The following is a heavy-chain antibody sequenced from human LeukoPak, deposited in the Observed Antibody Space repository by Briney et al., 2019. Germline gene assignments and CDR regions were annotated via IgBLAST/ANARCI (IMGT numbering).Heavy chain of an antibody. CDR3: AESRDGYNNFDY. D-gene: IGHD5-24*01. CDR2: IIPIFGTA. Sequence: GASVKVSCKASGGTFSSYAISWVRQAPGQGLEWMGGIIPIFGTANYAQKFQGRVTIPADESTSTAYMELSSLRSEDTAVYYCAESRDGYNNFDYWGQGTLVTVSS. CDR1: GGTFSSYA. V-gene: IGHV1-69*13. J-gene: IGHJ4*02.